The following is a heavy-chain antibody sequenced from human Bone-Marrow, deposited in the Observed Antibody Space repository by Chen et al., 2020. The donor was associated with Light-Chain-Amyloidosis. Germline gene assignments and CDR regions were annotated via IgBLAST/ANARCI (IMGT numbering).Heavy chain of an antibody. CDR1: GYTFPNYW. Sequence: EVQLEQSGPEVKKPGESLKISCKGSGYTFPNYWIGWVRQMPGKGLEWMGGIYPDDSDARYSPSFEGQVTISADKSITTAYLQWRSLQASDTAMYYCAIRRDGYNFYYWGQGTLVTVSS. D-gene: IGHD5-12*01. V-gene: IGHV5-51*01. CDR2: IYPDDSDA. J-gene: IGHJ4*02. CDR3: AIRRDGYNFYY.